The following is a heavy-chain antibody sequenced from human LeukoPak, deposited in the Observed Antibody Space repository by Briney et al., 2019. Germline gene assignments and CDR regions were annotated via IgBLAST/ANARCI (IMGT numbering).Heavy chain of an antibody. CDR1: GFTVSSNY. J-gene: IGHJ4*02. Sequence: GGSLRLSCAASGFTVSSNYMSWVRQAPGKGLEWVSAISGSGGSTYYADSVKGRFTISRDNSKNTLYLQMNSLRAEDTALYYCAKGGSQWLVPFDYWGQGTLVTVSS. CDR2: ISGSGGST. CDR3: AKGGSQWLVPFDY. D-gene: IGHD6-19*01. V-gene: IGHV3-23*01.